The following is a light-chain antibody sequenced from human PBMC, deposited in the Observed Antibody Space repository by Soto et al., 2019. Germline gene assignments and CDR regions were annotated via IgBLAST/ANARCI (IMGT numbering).Light chain of an antibody. V-gene: IGLV2-14*01. CDR3: NSYTTLSNRV. CDR1: SSDVGAYNY. J-gene: IGLJ1*01. Sequence: QSALTQPASVSGSPGQSITISCTGTSSDVGAYNYVSWYQQHPGKAPKLLIYEVTNRPSGVSNRFSGSKSGNTASLTISGLQAEDEADYYCNSYTTLSNRVFGTGTQLTVL. CDR2: EVT.